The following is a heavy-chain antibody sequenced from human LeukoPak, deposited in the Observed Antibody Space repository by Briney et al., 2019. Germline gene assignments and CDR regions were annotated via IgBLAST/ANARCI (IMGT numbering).Heavy chain of an antibody. CDR1: GFTFSNYA. V-gene: IGHV3-23*01. Sequence: GGSLRLSCAASGFTFSNYAMNWVRQAPGKGLEWVSAISGSGERTYYADSVKGRFTISRDNSKNTLYLQMNSLRAEDTAVYYCARETDSTIFDYWGQGTLVTVSS. J-gene: IGHJ4*02. D-gene: IGHD2-2*01. CDR3: ARETDSTIFDY. CDR2: ISGSGERT.